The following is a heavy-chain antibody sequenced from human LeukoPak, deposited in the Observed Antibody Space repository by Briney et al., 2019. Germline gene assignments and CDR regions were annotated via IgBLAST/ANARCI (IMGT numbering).Heavy chain of an antibody. CDR2: INPNNGDI. D-gene: IGHD3-10*01. J-gene: IGHJ4*02. Sequence: GASVKVSCKASGYTFTAYYLHWVRQAPGQGLEWMGCINPNNGDINYAQKFQGRVTILRDTSITTVYMELSSLRSDYAAVYYCARDFGPSRGFDNWGQGTLVTVSS. V-gene: IGHV1-2*02. CDR3: ARDFGPSRGFDN. CDR1: GYTFTAYY.